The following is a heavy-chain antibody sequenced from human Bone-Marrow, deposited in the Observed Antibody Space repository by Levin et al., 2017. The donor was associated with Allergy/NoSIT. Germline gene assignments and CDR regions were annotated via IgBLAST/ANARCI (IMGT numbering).Heavy chain of an antibody. CDR3: ARTTCDVGGCSYYYDYYMDD. CDR1: GGSISRYF. D-gene: IGHD2-15*01. CDR2: IDKSGST. V-gene: IGHV4-59*01. J-gene: IGHJ6*03. Sequence: SETLSLTCTVSGGSISRYFWSWIRQSPGNELEWIGYIDKSGSTHYNPSLKSRVTMSVDTSSNHFSLQLSSLTAADSAVYYCARTTCDVGGCSYYYDYYMDDWGKGTPVTVSS.